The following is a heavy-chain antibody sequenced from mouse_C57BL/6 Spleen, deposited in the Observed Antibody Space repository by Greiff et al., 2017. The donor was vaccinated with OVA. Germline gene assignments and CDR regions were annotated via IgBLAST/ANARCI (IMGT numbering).Heavy chain of an antibody. CDR2: IWSDGST. J-gene: IGHJ4*01. D-gene: IGHD1-1*01. V-gene: IGHV2-6*03. Sequence: QVQLQQSGPGLVAPSQSLSITCTVSGFSLTSYGVHWVRQPPGKGLEWLVVIWSDGSTTYNSALKSRLSISKDNSKSQVFLKMNSLQTDDTAMYYCARVTTPYYYAMDYWGQGTSVTVSS. CDR1: GFSLTSYG. CDR3: ARVTTPYYYAMDY.